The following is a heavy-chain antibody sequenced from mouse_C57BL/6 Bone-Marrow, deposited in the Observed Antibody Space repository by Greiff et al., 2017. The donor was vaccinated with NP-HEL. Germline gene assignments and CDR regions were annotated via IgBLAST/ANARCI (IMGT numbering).Heavy chain of an antibody. Sequence: DVMLVESGGGLVQSGRSLRLSCATSGFTFSDFYMEWVRQAPGKGLEWIAASRNKANDYTTEYSASVKGRFIVSRDTSQSILYLQMNALRAEDTAIYYCARDAEGTGTGFAYWGQGTLVTVSA. CDR2: SRNKANDYTT. J-gene: IGHJ3*01. V-gene: IGHV7-1*01. CDR3: ARDAEGTGTGFAY. D-gene: IGHD4-1*01. CDR1: GFTFSDFY.